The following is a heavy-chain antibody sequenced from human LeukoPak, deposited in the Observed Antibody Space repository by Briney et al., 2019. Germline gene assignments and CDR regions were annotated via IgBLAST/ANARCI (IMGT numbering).Heavy chain of an antibody. CDR1: GGSISSSNW. CDR3: ARELTYCSDTSCGNWFDP. CDR2: IYHSGNT. V-gene: IGHV4-4*02. J-gene: IGHJ5*02. Sequence: SGTLSLTCTVSGGSISSSNWWNWVRQPPGKGLEWIGQIYHSGNTYYSPSLKRRVTISIDKSENRLSLKLTSVTAADTAVYYCARELTYCSDTSCGNWFDPWGQGTLVTVSS. D-gene: IGHD2-2*01.